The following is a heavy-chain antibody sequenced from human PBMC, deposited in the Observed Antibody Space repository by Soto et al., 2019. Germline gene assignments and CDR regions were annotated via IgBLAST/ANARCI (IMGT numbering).Heavy chain of an antibody. J-gene: IGHJ4*02. Sequence: EVQLLESGGGLVQPGGSLRLSCVASGFTFSSYAMSWVRQAPGKGLEWVSIITGSGENTYYADSVKGRFTISRDNSKNTLYLQMNSLRAEDTAAYHCAKGTPTYYFDYWGQGTLVTVSS. CDR3: AKGTPTYYFDY. D-gene: IGHD1-7*01. V-gene: IGHV3-23*01. CDR2: ITGSGENT. CDR1: GFTFSSYA.